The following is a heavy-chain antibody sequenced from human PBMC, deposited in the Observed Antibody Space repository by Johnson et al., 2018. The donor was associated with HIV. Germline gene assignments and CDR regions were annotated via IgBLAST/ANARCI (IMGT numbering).Heavy chain of an antibody. CDR3: TRGYCTHGVCYTKVDAFDM. Sequence: VQLVESGGGSLQSGGSLRLSCAASGFNFSSHWMHWVRQSPGKGLVWVSRINSEGSIITYADSVKGLFTVSRDNAKNTLFLQMNSLRPEDTAVYYCTRGYCTHGVCYTKVDAFDMWGQGTMVTVSS. J-gene: IGHJ3*02. D-gene: IGHD2-8*01. CDR2: INSEGSII. V-gene: IGHV3-74*03. CDR1: GFNFSSHW.